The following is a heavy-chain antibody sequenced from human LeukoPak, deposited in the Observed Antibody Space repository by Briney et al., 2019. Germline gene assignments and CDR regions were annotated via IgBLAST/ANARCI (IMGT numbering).Heavy chain of an antibody. D-gene: IGHD3-10*01. Sequence: PGGSLRLSCTASEFTVNTNQMSWVRQAPGKGLEWVSVIYSGGSTYYADSVKGRFTISRDNSKNTLFLQMNSLRAEDTAVYYCARFNTYGSKFDYWGQGTLVTVSS. CDR1: EFTVNTNQ. V-gene: IGHV3-66*01. J-gene: IGHJ4*02. CDR2: IYSGGST. CDR3: ARFNTYGSKFDY.